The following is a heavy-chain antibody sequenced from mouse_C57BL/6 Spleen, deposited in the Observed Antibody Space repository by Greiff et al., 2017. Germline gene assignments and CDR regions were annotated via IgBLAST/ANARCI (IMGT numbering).Heavy chain of an antibody. Sequence: EVQLQQSVAELVRPGASVKLSCTASGFNIKNTYMNWVKQRPEQGLEWIGRIDPANGNTKYATKFQGKATITADTSSNTAYLQLSILTSEDTAIYYCARSTTVLVDYWGQGTTLTGSS. J-gene: IGHJ2*01. CDR1: GFNIKNTY. CDR3: ARSTTVLVDY. CDR2: IDPANGNT. V-gene: IGHV14-3*01. D-gene: IGHD1-1*01.